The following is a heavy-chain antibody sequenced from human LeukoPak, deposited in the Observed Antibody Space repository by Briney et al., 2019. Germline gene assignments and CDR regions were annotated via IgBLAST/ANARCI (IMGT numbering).Heavy chain of an antibody. D-gene: IGHD3-16*02. CDR3: AKDYRDGHDYGDY. CDR1: GFTFSSYA. J-gene: IGHJ4*02. Sequence: GGSLRLSCAASGFTFSSYAMSWVRQAAGKGLEWGSAISGSGGSTYYAASVKGRFTISRDNSKTTLYLQMNSLRAEDTAVYYCAKDYRDGHDYGDYWGQGTLVTVSS. CDR2: ISGSGGST. V-gene: IGHV3-23*01.